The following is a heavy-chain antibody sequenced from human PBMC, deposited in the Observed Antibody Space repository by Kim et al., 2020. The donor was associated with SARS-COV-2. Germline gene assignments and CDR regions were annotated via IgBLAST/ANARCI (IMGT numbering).Heavy chain of an antibody. Sequence: SETLSLTCTVSGGSISSYYWSWIRQPLGKGLEWIGDIYNSGSTNYNPSLKSRVTISVDTSKNQFSLKLSSVTPADTAVYYCARLKWVAPNAFDFWGQGTMVTVSS. CDR2: IYNSGST. CDR1: GGSISSYY. D-gene: IGHD1-26*01. CDR3: ARLKWVAPNAFDF. V-gene: IGHV4-59*01. J-gene: IGHJ3*01.